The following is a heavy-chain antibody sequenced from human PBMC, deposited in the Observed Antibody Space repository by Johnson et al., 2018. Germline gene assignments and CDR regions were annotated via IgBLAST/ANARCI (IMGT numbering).Heavy chain of an antibody. Sequence: QVQLQQSGGGVVQXGRSLRLSCGASGFPFSSYAMHWVRQAPAKGPEWMAGIWSDGSNKYYANTVEGRFTIPKDNSRNTLFLQMDRLGDEDTAVYYCARDPGAGGWNNGYFQHWGQGTLVTVSS. CDR3: ARDPGAGGWNNGYFQH. V-gene: IGHV3-33*02. CDR2: IWSDGSNK. J-gene: IGHJ1*01. D-gene: IGHD1/OR15-1a*01. CDR1: GFPFSSYA.